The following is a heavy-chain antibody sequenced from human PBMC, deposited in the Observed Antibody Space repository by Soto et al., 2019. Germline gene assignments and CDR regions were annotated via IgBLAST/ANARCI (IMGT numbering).Heavy chain of an antibody. CDR2: IFYLGSS. Sequence: KPSETLSLTCTVSGDSIISSDFYWGWVRQPPGKGLEWIGSIFYLGSSYYNPSLKSRVTMSVDTSKNQFSLRLRSVTAADTALYFCARPSSALRKNNWFDPWGQGILVTVSP. CDR3: ARPSSALRKNNWFDP. V-gene: IGHV4-39*01. D-gene: IGHD2-15*01. CDR1: GDSIISSDFY. J-gene: IGHJ5*02.